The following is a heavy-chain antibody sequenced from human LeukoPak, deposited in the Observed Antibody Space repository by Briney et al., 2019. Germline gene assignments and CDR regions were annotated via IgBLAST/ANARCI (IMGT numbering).Heavy chain of an antibody. D-gene: IGHD1-1*01. Sequence: PGRSLRLSCAASGFTFNSYAMHWVRQAPGKGLEGVAVISYDGANKYYADSAKRRFTISRDNSKNTLSLQMNSLRAEDPAVYYCAKDLDERAILPCAFAIWGQGTMVTVSS. CDR3: AKDLDERAILPCAFAI. V-gene: IGHV3-30*18. CDR2: ISYDGANK. CDR1: GFTFNSYA. J-gene: IGHJ3*02.